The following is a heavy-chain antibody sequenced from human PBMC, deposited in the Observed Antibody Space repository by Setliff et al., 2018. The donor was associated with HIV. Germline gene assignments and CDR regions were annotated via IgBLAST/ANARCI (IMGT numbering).Heavy chain of an antibody. CDR2: INPNSGGT. V-gene: IGHV1-2*02. CDR3: ARDPPVVVRHLFDL. J-gene: IGHJ4*02. CDR1: GGTFSSYT. D-gene: IGHD2-15*01. Sequence: GASVKVSCKASGGTFSSYTINWVRQAPGQGLEWMGWINPNSGGTNYAQKFQGRVTMTRDTSISTAYMELSGLTSDDSAVYYCARDPPVVVRHLFDLWGQGTLVTVSS.